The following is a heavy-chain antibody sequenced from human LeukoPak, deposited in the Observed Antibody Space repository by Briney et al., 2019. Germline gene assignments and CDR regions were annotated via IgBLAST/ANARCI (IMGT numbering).Heavy chain of an antibody. V-gene: IGHV2-5*02. CDR1: GFSLSTSGVG. D-gene: IGHD3-16*02. CDR2: IYWDDDK. J-gene: IGHJ4*02. Sequence: SGPTLVKPTQTLTLTCTFSGFSLSTSGVGVRWIRQPPGKALEWLALIYWDDDKRYSPSLKSRLTITKDTSKNQVVLTMTNMDPVDTATYYCARTLVDYVWGSYRYTGFDYWGQGTLVTVSS. CDR3: ARTLVDYVWGSYRYTGFDY.